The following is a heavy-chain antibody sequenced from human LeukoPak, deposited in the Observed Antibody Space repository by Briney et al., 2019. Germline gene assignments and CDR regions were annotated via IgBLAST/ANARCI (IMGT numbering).Heavy chain of an antibody. CDR2: IYYSGST. V-gene: IGHV4-59*01. D-gene: IGHD1-1*01. Sequence: SETLSLTCTVSGGSISSYYWSWIRQPPGKGLEWIGYIYYSGSTNYNPSLKSRVTISVDTSKNQFSLKLSSVTAADTAVYYCAREDGTTGATAWFDPWGQGTLVTVSS. CDR3: AREDGTTGATAWFDP. J-gene: IGHJ5*02. CDR1: GGSISSYY.